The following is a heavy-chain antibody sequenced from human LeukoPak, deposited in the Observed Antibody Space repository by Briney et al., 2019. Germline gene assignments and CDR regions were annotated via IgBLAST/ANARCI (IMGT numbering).Heavy chain of an antibody. V-gene: IGHV3-23*01. Sequence: PGGSLRLSCAASGFTFSSYAMSWVRQAPGKGLEWVSAISGNSGSTYYADSVKGRFTISRDNSKNTLYLQMNSLRAEDTAVYYCARVYSSSSGKNVFDIWGQGTMVIVPS. J-gene: IGHJ3*02. CDR2: ISGNSGST. CDR1: GFTFSSYA. CDR3: ARVYSSSSGKNVFDI. D-gene: IGHD6-6*01.